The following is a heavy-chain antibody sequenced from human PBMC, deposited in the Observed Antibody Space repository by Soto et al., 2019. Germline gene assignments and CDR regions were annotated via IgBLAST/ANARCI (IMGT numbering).Heavy chain of an antibody. CDR1: GFTFDDYA. V-gene: IGHV3-9*01. CDR3: AKDMRALTLREAFDI. Sequence: GGSLRLSCAASGFTFDDYAMHWVRQAPGKGMEWVSGISWNSGSIGYADSVKGRFTISRDNAKNSLYLQMNSLRAEDTALYYCAKDMRALTLREAFDIWGQGTMVTVSS. D-gene: IGHD3-9*01. J-gene: IGHJ3*02. CDR2: ISWNSGSI.